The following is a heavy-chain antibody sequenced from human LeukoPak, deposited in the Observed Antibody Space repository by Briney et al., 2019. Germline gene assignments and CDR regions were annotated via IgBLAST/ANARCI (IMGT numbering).Heavy chain of an antibody. CDR2: IYYSGST. Sequence: SETPSLTCTVSGGSISSSSYYWGWIRQPPGKGLEWIGSIYYSGSTYYNPSLKSRVTISVDTSKNQFSLKLSSVTAADTAVYYCARRTATTYSSGWYPFDYWGQGTLVTVSS. D-gene: IGHD6-19*01. CDR1: GGSISSSSYY. V-gene: IGHV4-39*01. CDR3: ARRTATTYSSGWYPFDY. J-gene: IGHJ4*02.